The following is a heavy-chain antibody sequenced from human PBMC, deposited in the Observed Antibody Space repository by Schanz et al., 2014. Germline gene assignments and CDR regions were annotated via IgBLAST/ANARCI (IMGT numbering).Heavy chain of an antibody. V-gene: IGHV3-74*02. Sequence: DVQLVESGGGLVQPGKSLRLSCAASGFTFSSHWMHWVRQDPGKGLVWVARINSVGSNTDYVDSVTGRFTISRDNAKNTLYLQMNTLRAEDTAVYYCVRVSFADPRLYRGMDRDIDYWGQGTLVTVSS. CDR2: INSVGSNT. J-gene: IGHJ4*02. CDR1: GFTFSSHW. D-gene: IGHD5-18*01. CDR3: VRVSFADPRLYRGMDRDIDY.